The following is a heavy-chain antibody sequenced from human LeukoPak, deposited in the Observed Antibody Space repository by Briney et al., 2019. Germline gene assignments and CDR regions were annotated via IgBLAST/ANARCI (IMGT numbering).Heavy chain of an antibody. V-gene: IGHV3-23*01. D-gene: IGHD6-19*01. CDR1: GFTFRNYA. CDR2: FSGGGSRA. CDR3: AKGLGNSGWYEYFLH. J-gene: IGHJ1*01. Sequence: GGSLRLSCAASGFTFRNYAMTWVRQAPGKGLEWISTFSGGGSRAYYADSVKGRFTISRDNSKNTLYLQMDSLRAEDTAVYFCAKGLGNSGWYEYFLHWGQGTLVTVSS.